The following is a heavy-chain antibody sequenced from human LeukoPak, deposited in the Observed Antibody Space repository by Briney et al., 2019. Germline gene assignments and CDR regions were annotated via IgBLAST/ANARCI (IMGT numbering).Heavy chain of an antibody. CDR3: ATTMDRHRTISYFDY. V-gene: IGHV3-21*04. Sequence: PGGSLRLSCAASGFTFSSYSMNWVRQAPGKGLEWVSSISSSSSYIYYADSVKGRFTISRDNAKNSLYLQMNSLRAEDTAVYYCATTMDRHRTISYFDYWGQGTLVTVSS. CDR2: ISSSSSYI. D-gene: IGHD5-24*01. CDR1: GFTFSSYS. J-gene: IGHJ4*02.